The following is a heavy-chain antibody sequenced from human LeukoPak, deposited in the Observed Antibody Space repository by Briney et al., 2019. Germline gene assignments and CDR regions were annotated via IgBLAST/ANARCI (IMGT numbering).Heavy chain of an antibody. J-gene: IGHJ4*02. D-gene: IGHD6-13*01. V-gene: IGHV4-38-2*02. CDR3: ARVSWILDY. Sequence: SETLSLTCTVSGYSISSGYHWGWIRQPPGKGLEWIGSIYRSGSTYYNPSLKSRVTISVDTSKNQFSLKLSSVTAADTAVYYCARVSWILDYWGQGTLVTVSS. CDR2: IYRSGST. CDR1: GYSISSGYH.